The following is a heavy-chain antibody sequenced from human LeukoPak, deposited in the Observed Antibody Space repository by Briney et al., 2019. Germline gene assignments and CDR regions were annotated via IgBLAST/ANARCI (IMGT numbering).Heavy chain of an antibody. D-gene: IGHD3-3*01. CDR3: ARGLSDFWSGSQLARFDP. CDR2: IYYSGST. CDR1: GGSISSSNYY. V-gene: IGHV4-39*07. J-gene: IGHJ5*02. Sequence: SEALSLTCTVSGGSISSSNYYWGWIRQPPGKGLEWIGSIYYSGSTYYNPSLKSRVTISVDTSKNQFSLKLSSVTAADTAVYYRARGLSDFWSGSQLARFDPWGQGTLVTVSS.